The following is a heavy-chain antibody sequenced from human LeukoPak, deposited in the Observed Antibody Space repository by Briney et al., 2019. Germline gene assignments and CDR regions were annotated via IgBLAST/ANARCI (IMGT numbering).Heavy chain of an antibody. V-gene: IGHV1-18*01. CDR2: ISSYNGNT. CDR3: ARDVPIEGATTRGHDY. Sequence: ASVKVSCKASGYTFTSYGISWARQAPGQGLEWMGWISSYNGNTNYAQKLQGRVTMTTDTSTSTAYMELRSLRSDDTAVYYCARDVPIEGATTRGHDYWGQGTLVTVSS. CDR1: GYTFTSYG. D-gene: IGHD1-26*01. J-gene: IGHJ4*02.